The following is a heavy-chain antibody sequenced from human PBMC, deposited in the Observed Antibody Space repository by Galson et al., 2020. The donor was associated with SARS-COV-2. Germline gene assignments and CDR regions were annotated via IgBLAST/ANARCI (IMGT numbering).Heavy chain of an antibody. D-gene: IGHD3-3*01. CDR3: ARDFGGYFWSGYYGGSGYNWFDP. V-gene: IGHV3-30-3*01. CDR1: GFTFSSYA. J-gene: IGHJ5*02. CDR2: ISYDGSNK. Sequence: GESLKISCAASGFTFSSYAMHWVRQAPGKGLEWVAVISYDGSNKYYADSVKGRFTISRDNSKNTLYLQMNSLRAEDTAVYYCARDFGGYFWSGYYGGSGYNWFDPWGQGTLVTVSS.